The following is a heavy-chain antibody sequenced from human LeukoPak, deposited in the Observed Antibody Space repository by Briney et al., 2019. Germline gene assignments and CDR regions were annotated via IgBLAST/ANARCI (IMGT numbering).Heavy chain of an antibody. CDR1: GFKFSDSV. J-gene: IGHJ5*02. V-gene: IGHV3-73*01. Sequence: PGGSLRLSCAASGFKFSDSVLHWVRQASGKGLEWVGRIRSKTKRYATEYAASVIGRFIISRDDSKNMAYLQMNNLKAEDTAVYFCTRTPNGDFDNWFDPWGQGTLVTVSS. D-gene: IGHD4-17*01. CDR2: IRSKTKRYAT. CDR3: TRTPNGDFDNWFDP.